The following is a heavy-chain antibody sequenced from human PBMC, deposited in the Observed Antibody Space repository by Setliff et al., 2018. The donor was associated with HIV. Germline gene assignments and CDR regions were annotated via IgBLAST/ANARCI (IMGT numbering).Heavy chain of an antibody. CDR3: AKGIEYSSSWPFDY. Sequence: GGSLRLSCAASGFTFSSYAMSWVRQAPGKGLEWVSVISGRGGNTFYADSVKGRLTISRDNSKNTLYLQMNSLRAEDTAVYYCAKGIEYSSSWPFDYWGQGTLVTVSS. CDR2: ISGRGGNT. V-gene: IGHV3-23*01. CDR1: GFTFSSYA. D-gene: IGHD6-13*01. J-gene: IGHJ4*02.